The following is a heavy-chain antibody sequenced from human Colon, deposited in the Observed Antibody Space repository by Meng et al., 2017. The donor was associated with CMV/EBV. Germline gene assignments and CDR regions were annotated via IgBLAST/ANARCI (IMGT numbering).Heavy chain of an antibody. V-gene: IGHV3-9*01. D-gene: IGHD3-16*02. Sequence: ALRLSCAASGFTFDDYAMHWVRQAPGKGLEWVAGINWNSGIIVYADSVKGRFIISRDNAKNFVYLHMNSLRAEDTAFYYCAKDLGKLRLGELSSLEYWGQGTPVTVSS. CDR1: GFTFDDYA. CDR3: AKDLGKLRLGELSSLEY. CDR2: INWNSGII. J-gene: IGHJ4*02.